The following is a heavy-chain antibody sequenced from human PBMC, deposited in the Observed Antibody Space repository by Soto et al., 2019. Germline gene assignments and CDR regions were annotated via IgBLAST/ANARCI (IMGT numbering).Heavy chain of an antibody. D-gene: IGHD5-12*01. J-gene: IGHJ3*02. CDR3: NSGYDSIAFDI. V-gene: IGHV3-23*01. CDR1: GFTFSSYA. CDR2: ISGSGGST. Sequence: GGSLRLSCAASGFTFSSYAMSWVRQAPGQGLEWVSAISGSGGSTYYADSVKGRFTISRDNSKNTLYLQMNSLRAEDTAVYYCNSGYDSIAFDIWGQGTMVTVSS.